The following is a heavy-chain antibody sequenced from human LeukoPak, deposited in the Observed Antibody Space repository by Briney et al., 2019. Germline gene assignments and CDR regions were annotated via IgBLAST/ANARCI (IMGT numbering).Heavy chain of an antibody. Sequence: GGSLRLSCAASGFTVSSNYMNWVRQAPGKGLEWVSVIYSGGRTYYVDSVKGRFTISRDNSKNTLYLQMNSLRAEDTAVYYCARSWLAVAGPEYWGQGTLVTVSS. CDR1: GFTVSSNY. CDR3: ARSWLAVAGPEY. D-gene: IGHD6-19*01. CDR2: IYSGGRT. V-gene: IGHV3-66*01. J-gene: IGHJ4*02.